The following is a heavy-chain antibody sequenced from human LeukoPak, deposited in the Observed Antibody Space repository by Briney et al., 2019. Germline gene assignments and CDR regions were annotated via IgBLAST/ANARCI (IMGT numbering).Heavy chain of an antibody. J-gene: IGHJ4*02. CDR2: INPNSGDT. D-gene: IGHD1-26*01. CDR1: GYTFTGYY. Sequence: GASVKVSCKTSGYTFTGYYMHWVRQAPGQGLEWMGWINPNSGDTNYAQKFQGRVTMTRDTSISTAYMDLTSLTSDDTAMYYCARLGATTYDYWGQGTLITVSS. V-gene: IGHV1-2*02. CDR3: ARLGATTYDY.